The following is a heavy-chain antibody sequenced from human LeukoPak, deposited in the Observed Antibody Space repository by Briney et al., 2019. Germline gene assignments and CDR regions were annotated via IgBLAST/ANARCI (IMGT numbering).Heavy chain of an antibody. CDR2: IYYSGST. Sequence: SETLSLTCTVSGGSTRSYWSWIRQPPGKGLEWIGYIYYSGSTNYNPSLRSRVTISVDTSKNQFSLKLSSVTAADTAVYYCARQISYFDAFDIWGRGTMVTVSS. CDR3: ARQISYFDAFDI. V-gene: IGHV4-59*08. J-gene: IGHJ3*02. CDR1: GGSTRSY. D-gene: IGHD1-26*01.